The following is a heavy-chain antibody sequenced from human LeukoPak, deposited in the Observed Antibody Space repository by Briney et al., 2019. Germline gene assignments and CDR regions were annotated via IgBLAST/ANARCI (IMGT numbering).Heavy chain of an antibody. V-gene: IGHV3-11*01. D-gene: IGHD6-13*01. CDR1: GFTFSDYY. Sequence: GGSLRLSCAASGFTFSDYYMSWVRQAPGKGLEWVSYISSSGSTKYYADSVKGRFTISRDNAKNSYLQMNSLRAEDTAVYYCAKEEISSSIPLITAFDIWGQGTMVTVSS. CDR3: AKEEISSSIPLITAFDI. J-gene: IGHJ3*02. CDR2: ISSSGSTK.